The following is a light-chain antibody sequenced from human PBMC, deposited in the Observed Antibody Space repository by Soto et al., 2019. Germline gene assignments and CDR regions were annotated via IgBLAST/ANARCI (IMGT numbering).Light chain of an antibody. Sequence: EVVLTQSPGTLSLSPGERATLSCRASQSITNNYLAWYQQKPGQAPSLVIYGASSRATGIPDRFSGSGSGTEFTLTISRLEPEDFAVYYCQQYGSSPRAFGRGTKVEIK. CDR3: QQYGSSPRA. J-gene: IGKJ1*01. CDR1: QSITNNY. V-gene: IGKV3-20*01. CDR2: GAS.